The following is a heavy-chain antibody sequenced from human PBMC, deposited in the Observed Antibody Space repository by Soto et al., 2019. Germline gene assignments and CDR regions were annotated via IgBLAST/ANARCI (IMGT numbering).Heavy chain of an antibody. V-gene: IGHV3-23*01. J-gene: IGHJ3*02. CDR2: ISGRGENT. D-gene: IGHD7-27*01. CDR3: AKDRGTGXXXVNAVDI. CDR1: GFTFSVFA. Sequence: EVQLLESGGGLVQPGGSLRLSCAASGFTFSVFAMSWVRQAPGKGLELVSTISGRGENTYYADSVKGRFTISRDNSKNTLNLQMNSLRGEDTAVYYCAKDRGTGXXXVNAVDIWGQGTMVTVAS.